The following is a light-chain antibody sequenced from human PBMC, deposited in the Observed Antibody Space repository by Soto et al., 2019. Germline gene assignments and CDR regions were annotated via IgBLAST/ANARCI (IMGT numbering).Light chain of an antibody. CDR1: SDSVSASHF. CDR3: LFYIHNGISV. V-gene: IGLV8-61*01. Sequence: QAVVTQEPSFSVSPGGTVTLTCGLSSDSVSASHFPSWYQQTPGQAPRTLIYNTNTRSSGVPDRLSGSILVNRAALSIPGAQADHESYYYGLFYIHNGISVFGGGTKLTLL. CDR2: NTN. J-gene: IGLJ2*01.